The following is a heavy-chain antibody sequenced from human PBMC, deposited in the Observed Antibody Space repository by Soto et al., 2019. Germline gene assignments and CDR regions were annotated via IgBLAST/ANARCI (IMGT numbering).Heavy chain of an antibody. CDR1: GYTFTTYW. CDR2: IAPSDSST. Sequence: EVQLVQSGAEVKEPGESLRILCEVSGYTFTTYWISWLRQMPGTGLEWMGRIAPSDSSTDYSPSFQGHVTISTDNSINTAYLQWTSLRASDTAMYYCASGGSGWSYWGQGTLVTSSS. J-gene: IGHJ4*02. CDR3: ASGGSGWSY. D-gene: IGHD6-19*01. V-gene: IGHV5-10-1*01.